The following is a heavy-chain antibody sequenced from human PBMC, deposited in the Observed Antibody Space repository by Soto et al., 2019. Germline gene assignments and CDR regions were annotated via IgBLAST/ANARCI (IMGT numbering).Heavy chain of an antibody. D-gene: IGHD6-6*01. J-gene: IGHJ4*02. Sequence: GGSLRLSCAASGFTFSSYGMHWVRQAPGKGLEWVAVISYDGSNKYYADSVKGRFTISRDNSKNTLYLQMNSLRAEDTAVYYCAKDLEYSSSSFDYWGQGTLVTVSS. CDR1: GFTFSSYG. V-gene: IGHV3-30*18. CDR2: ISYDGSNK. CDR3: AKDLEYSSSSFDY.